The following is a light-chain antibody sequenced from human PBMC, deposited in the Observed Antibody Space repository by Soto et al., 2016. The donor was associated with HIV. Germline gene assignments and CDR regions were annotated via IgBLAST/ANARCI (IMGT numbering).Light chain of an antibody. CDR1: SLRGYY. CDR2: ATE. J-gene: IGLJ2*01. Sequence: SSELTQDPAVSVALGQTVRITCQGDSLRGYYASWYQQKAGQAPFIVIYATENRPAGIPGRFSGSASGXTASLTITGAQAEDEGDYYCTSRDTSGNYVTFGGGTHADRP. V-gene: IGLV3-19*01. CDR3: TSRDTSGNYVT.